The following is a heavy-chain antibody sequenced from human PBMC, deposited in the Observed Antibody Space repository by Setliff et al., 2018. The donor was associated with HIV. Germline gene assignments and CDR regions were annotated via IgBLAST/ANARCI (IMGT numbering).Heavy chain of an antibody. Sequence: ASVKVSCKASGYSFTNYGISWVRQAPGQGLEWVGWISPYNGDTKYAEKVQGRVTMTTDTSTSTAYMELRSLRPDDTAVYYCAREVVTTADCHNFDSWGQGSMVTVSS. CDR1: GYSFTNYG. D-gene: IGHD1-1*01. CDR3: AREVVTTADCHNFDS. J-gene: IGHJ4*02. V-gene: IGHV1-18*01. CDR2: ISPYNGDT.